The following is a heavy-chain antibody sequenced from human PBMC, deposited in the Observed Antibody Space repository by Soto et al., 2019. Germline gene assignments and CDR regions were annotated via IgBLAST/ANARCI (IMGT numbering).Heavy chain of an antibody. D-gene: IGHD3-10*01. CDR2: IYYSGST. V-gene: IGHV4-59*01. Sequence: SETLSLTCTVSGGSISSYYWSWIRQPPGKGLEWIGYIYYSGSTNYNPSLKSRVTISVDTSKNQFSLKLSSVTAADTAVYYCARAPPAITMVRGVIIPWFDPSGQGTLVTVSS. CDR3: ARAPPAITMVRGVIIPWFDP. J-gene: IGHJ5*02. CDR1: GGSISSYY.